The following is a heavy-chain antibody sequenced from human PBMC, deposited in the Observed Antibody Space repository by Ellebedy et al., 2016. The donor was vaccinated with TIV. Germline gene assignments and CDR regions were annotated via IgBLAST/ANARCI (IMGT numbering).Heavy chain of an antibody. J-gene: IGHJ4*02. V-gene: IGHV1-69*06. CDR1: GGTFSSYA. Sequence: SVKVSXKASGGTFSSYAISWVRQAPGQGLEWMGGIIPIFGTANYAQKFQGRVTITADKSTSTAYMELSSLRSEDTAVYYCAASDYYDSSGYYVDYWGQGTLVTVSS. CDR3: AASDYYDSSGYYVDY. CDR2: IIPIFGTA. D-gene: IGHD3-22*01.